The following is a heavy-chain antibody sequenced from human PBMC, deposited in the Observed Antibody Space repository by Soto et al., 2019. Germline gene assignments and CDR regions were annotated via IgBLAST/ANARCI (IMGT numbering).Heavy chain of an antibody. V-gene: IGHV2-5*02. D-gene: IGHD2-15*01. Sequence: QITLKESGPTLVNPTQTLTLTCIFSGFSLSTSEVGVAWIRQSPGKALEWLALMYWDGDKRYSPFLKSRLTITKDNAKSQVVLTMTNMDPVDTGTYYCAHKGGRGAGMDVWGQGTTVTVSS. CDR2: MYWDGDK. CDR1: GFSLSTSEVG. CDR3: AHKGGRGAGMDV. J-gene: IGHJ6*02.